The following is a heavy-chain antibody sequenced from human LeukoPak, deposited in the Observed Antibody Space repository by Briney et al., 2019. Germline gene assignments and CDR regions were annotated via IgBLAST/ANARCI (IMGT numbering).Heavy chain of an antibody. D-gene: IGHD1-14*01. V-gene: IGHV4-59*01. CDR1: GGSISSYY. CDR2: IYYSGST. J-gene: IGHJ6*03. CDR3: ARKGRGGDNPAGYYYMDV. Sequence: PSETLSLTCTVSGGSISSYYWSWIRQPPGKGLEWIGYIYYSGSTNYNPSLKSRVTISVDTSKNQFSLKLSSVTAADTAVYYCARKGRGGDNPAGYYYMDVWGKGTTVTVSS.